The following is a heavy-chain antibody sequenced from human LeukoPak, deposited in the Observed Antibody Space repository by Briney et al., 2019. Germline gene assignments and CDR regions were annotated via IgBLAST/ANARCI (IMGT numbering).Heavy chain of an antibody. V-gene: IGHV3-30*18. D-gene: IGHD6-19*01. CDR3: AKRSVAGHYGMDV. CDR2: ISYDGSNK. Sequence: SEGSLRLSCAASGFTFSSYGMHWVRQAPGKGLEWVAVISYDGSNKYYADSVKGRFTISRDNSKNALYLQMNSLRAEDTAVYYCAKRSVAGHYGMDVWGQGTTVTASS. J-gene: IGHJ6*02. CDR1: GFTFSSYG.